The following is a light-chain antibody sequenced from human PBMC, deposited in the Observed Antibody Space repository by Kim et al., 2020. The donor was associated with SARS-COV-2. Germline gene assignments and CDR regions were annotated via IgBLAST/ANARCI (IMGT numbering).Light chain of an antibody. Sequence: GQSFTISCTGTSSDVGGYNYVSWYQQHPGKAPKLMIYDVSNRPSGVSIRFSGSKSGNTASLTISGLQAEDEADYYCSSYTSSSTLVFGTGTKVTVL. CDR3: SSYTSSSTLV. CDR2: DVS. CDR1: SSDVGGYNY. V-gene: IGLV2-14*03. J-gene: IGLJ1*01.